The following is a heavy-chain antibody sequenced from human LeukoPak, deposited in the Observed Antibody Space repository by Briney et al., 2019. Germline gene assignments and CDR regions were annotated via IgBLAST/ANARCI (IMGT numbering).Heavy chain of an antibody. V-gene: IGHV3-23*01. Sequence: GGSLRLSCAASGFTFSSYPMNWVRQAPGKGLEWVSVISGSGGATFYGDSVQGRFTISRDNSRDTLYLQMNSLTAEDTAVYYCGKYLQTTVGANDYWGQGTLVTVPS. D-gene: IGHD1-26*01. CDR2: ISGSGGAT. J-gene: IGHJ4*02. CDR1: GFTFSSYP. CDR3: GKYLQTTVGANDY.